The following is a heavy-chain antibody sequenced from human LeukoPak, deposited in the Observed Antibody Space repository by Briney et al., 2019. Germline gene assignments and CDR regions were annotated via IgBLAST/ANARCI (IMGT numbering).Heavy chain of an antibody. D-gene: IGHD5-24*01. CDR1: GYTFTSHY. CDR2: INPSGGST. J-gene: IGHJ4*02. CDR3: ARAERWLQFDY. V-gene: IGHV1-46*01. Sequence: GASVKVSCKASGYTFTSHYMHWVRQAPGQGLEWMGIINPSGGSTSYAQKFQGRVTMTRDTSTSTVYMELSSLRSEDTAVYYCARAERWLQFDYWGQGTLVTVSS.